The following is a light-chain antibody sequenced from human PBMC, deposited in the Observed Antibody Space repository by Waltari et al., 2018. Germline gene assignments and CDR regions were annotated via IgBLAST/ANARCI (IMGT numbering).Light chain of an antibody. CDR3: CSYAGSYTWV. V-gene: IGLV2-11*01. CDR1: TNDLGSYNY. CDR2: DIT. J-gene: IGLJ3*02. Sequence: SALTQPRSVSGSPGQSVTISCTGTTNDLGSYNYVSWYQQHPGKAPKLIILDITKRPSGVPDRLSVSKSGNTASLTISGLRAEDEAEYYCCSYAGSYTWVFGGGTKLTVV.